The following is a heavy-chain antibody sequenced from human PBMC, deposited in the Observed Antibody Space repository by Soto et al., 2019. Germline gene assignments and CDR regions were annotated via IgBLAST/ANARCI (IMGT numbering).Heavy chain of an antibody. V-gene: IGHV3-21*01. CDR1: GFTFSSYS. D-gene: IGHD2-2*01. CDR2: ISSSSSYI. Sequence: GGSLRLSCAASGFTFSSYSMNWVRQAPGKGLEWVSSISSSSSYIYYADSVKGRFTISRDNAKNSLYLQMNSLRAEDTAVYYCARESCSSTSCLNPWGQGTLVTVSS. CDR3: ARESCSSTSCLNP. J-gene: IGHJ5*02.